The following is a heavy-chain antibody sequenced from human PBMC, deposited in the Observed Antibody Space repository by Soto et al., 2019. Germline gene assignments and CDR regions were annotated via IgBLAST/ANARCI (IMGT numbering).Heavy chain of an antibody. V-gene: IGHV5-51*01. Sequence: GYSLNISCKGSVYSFTSYWIGWVRQMPGRGLELMGIIYPGYSDTRYSPSFQGQVTISADKSISTAYLQWSSLKASDTAMYYCARHQAPYSSSPRAYYYYGMDVWGQGTTVTVSS. CDR3: ARHQAPYSSSPRAYYYYGMDV. D-gene: IGHD6-6*01. CDR2: IYPGYSDT. CDR1: VYSFTSYW. J-gene: IGHJ6*02.